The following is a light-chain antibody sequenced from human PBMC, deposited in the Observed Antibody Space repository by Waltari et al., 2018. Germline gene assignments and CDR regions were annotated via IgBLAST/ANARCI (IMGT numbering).Light chain of an antibody. V-gene: IGKV3-20*01. CDR1: QSVSTIS. Sequence: EIVLTQSPGTLSLSPGERATLSCRASQSVSTISLTWDQQKPGQAPRLLIYGTSSRATGIPDRFSGSGSGTDFTLTISRLQPEDFEIYYCQQYDGIVVTFGGGTKVEI. CDR2: GTS. J-gene: IGKJ4*01. CDR3: QQYDGIVVT.